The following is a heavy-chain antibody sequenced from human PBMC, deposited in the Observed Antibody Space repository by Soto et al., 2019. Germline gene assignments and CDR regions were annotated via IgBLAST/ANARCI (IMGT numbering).Heavy chain of an antibody. Sequence: SETLSLTCSVSGGSINNGGSHWTWIRQHPEKGLEWIGFIYYYNGATYSTSYNPSLQSRVVISVDTSKNQVSLSLSSVTAADTAVYFCAWGTDSYKNGFWGQGTLVTVSS. D-gene: IGHD2-8*01. CDR2: IYYYNGAT. J-gene: IGHJ4*02. CDR3: AWGTDSYKNGF. CDR1: GGSINNGGSH. V-gene: IGHV4-31*03.